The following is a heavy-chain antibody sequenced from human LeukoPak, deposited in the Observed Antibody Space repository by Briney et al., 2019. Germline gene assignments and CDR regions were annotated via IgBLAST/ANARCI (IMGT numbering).Heavy chain of an antibody. V-gene: IGHV1-69*04. CDR3: AREGGLRYSYGYGTDAFDI. D-gene: IGHD5-18*01. CDR1: GGTFSSYA. J-gene: IGHJ3*02. Sequence: ASVKVSCKASGGTFSSYAISWVRQAPGQGLEWMGRIIPILGIANYAQKFQGRVTITADKSTSTAYMELSSLRSEDTAVYYCAREGGLRYSYGYGTDAFDIWGQGTRVTVSS. CDR2: IIPILGIA.